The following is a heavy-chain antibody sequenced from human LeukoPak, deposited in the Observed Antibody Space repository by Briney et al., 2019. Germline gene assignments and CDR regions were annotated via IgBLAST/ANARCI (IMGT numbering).Heavy chain of an antibody. V-gene: IGHV3-21*04. CDR1: AFTFSSYS. Sequence: GGSLRLSCAASAFTFSSYSMNWVRQAPGKGLEWVSIISSSSNDIHYADSVKGRFTISRDNSKNTLYLQMNSLRAEDTAVYYCAKERSFGTWLGDYWGQGTLVTVSS. D-gene: IGHD2/OR15-2a*01. J-gene: IGHJ4*02. CDR2: ISSSSNDI. CDR3: AKERSFGTWLGDY.